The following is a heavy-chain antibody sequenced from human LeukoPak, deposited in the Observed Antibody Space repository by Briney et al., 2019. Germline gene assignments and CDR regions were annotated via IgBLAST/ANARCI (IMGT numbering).Heavy chain of an antibody. CDR1: GFTSSNTW. Sequence: GGSLRLSCAASGFTSSNTWMSWVRQALGKGLEWVGRVKSETVGGTTDYAAPVKGRFTISRDDSKNPLYLQMNSLQTEDTAVYYWTTDPSGVGVRYYFDYWGQGTLVTVSS. CDR2: VKSETVGGTT. D-gene: IGHD1-26*01. V-gene: IGHV3-15*01. CDR3: TTDPSGVGVRYYFDY. J-gene: IGHJ4*02.